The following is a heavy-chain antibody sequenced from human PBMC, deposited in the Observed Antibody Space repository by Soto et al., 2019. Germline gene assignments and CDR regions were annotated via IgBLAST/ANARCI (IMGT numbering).Heavy chain of an antibody. CDR3: ARTYYYGSGIFNWFDP. CDR2: INHSGST. D-gene: IGHD3-10*01. CDR1: GGSFTGYD. J-gene: IGHJ5*02. V-gene: IGHV4-34*01. Sequence: SETLSLTCAVYGGSFTGYDWSWIRQPPGKGLEWIGEINHSGSTNYNPSLKSRVTISVDTSKNQFSLKLSSVTAADTAVYYCARTYYYGSGIFNWFDPWGQGTLVTVSS.